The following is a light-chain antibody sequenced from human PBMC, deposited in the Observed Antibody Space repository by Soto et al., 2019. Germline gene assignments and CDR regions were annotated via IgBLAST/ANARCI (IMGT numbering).Light chain of an antibody. Sequence: QSVLTQPPSASGTPGQRVTISCSGSNSNIGSHTVNWYQQLPGTAPKLLIYTDNQRPSGIPDRFSDSKSGTSASLAISGLQSEDEAGYYCAAWDHSLRAWVFGGGTKLTVL. CDR3: AAWDHSLRAWV. J-gene: IGLJ3*02. CDR1: NSNIGSHT. V-gene: IGLV1-44*01. CDR2: TDN.